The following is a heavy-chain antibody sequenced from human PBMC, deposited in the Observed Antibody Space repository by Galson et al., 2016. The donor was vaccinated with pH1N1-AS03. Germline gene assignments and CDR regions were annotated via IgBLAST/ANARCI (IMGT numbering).Heavy chain of an antibody. Sequence: SVKVSCKASGGTFSNYAISWMRQAPGQGLEWMGGIHPIFGTPSYAQKFRGRLTITAGHSTSAAYMELTSLTSEDTAIYYCARDRHYDTSGRFYYESEHWGQGTLVIVSS. CDR1: GGTFSNYA. CDR3: ARDRHYDTSGRFYYESEH. V-gene: IGHV1-69*13. D-gene: IGHD3-22*01. CDR2: IHPIFGTP. J-gene: IGHJ1*01.